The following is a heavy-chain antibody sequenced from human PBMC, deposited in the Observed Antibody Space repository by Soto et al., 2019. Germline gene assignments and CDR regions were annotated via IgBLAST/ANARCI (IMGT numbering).Heavy chain of an antibody. Sequence: QVQLVESGGGVVQPGRSLRLTCAASGFIFSGGGMHWVRQAPGKGLEWVALVSNDGIRKYYGDSVKGRFTISRDNAENTLYLQRNSLRAEDTAVYYCARWVGGSMYDNSGKYDSWGQGTLVTVSS. J-gene: IGHJ5*01. CDR2: VSNDGIRK. V-gene: IGHV3-30*03. D-gene: IGHD3-22*01. CDR1: GFIFSGGG. CDR3: ARWVGGSMYDNSGKYDS.